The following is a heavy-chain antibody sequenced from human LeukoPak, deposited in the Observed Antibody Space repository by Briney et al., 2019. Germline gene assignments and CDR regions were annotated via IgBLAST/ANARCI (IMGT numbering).Heavy chain of an antibody. V-gene: IGHV4-59*01. CDR1: GGSISSYY. D-gene: IGHD2-21*02. CDR2: IYYSGST. J-gene: IGHJ3*02. CDR3: ARDDLCGGDCYTAFDI. Sequence: SETLSLTCTVSGGSISSYYWSWIRQPPGKGLEWIGYIYYSGSTNYNPSLKSRVTISVDTSKNQFSLKLSSVTAEDTAVYYCARDDLCGGDCYTAFDIWGQGTMVTVSS.